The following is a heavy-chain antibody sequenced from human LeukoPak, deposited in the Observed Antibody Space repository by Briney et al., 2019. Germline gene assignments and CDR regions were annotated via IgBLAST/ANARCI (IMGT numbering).Heavy chain of an antibody. J-gene: IGHJ4*02. D-gene: IGHD3-22*01. CDR1: GFIFSSYA. V-gene: IGHV3-30-3*01. CDR2: ISYDGSNK. Sequence: GRSLRLSCAASGFIFSSYAMHWVRQAPGKGLEWVAVISYDGSNKYYADSAKGRFTISRDNSKNTLYLQMNSLRAEDTAVYYCARGEYYYDTSAYQPHDFWGQGTLVTVSS. CDR3: ARGEYYYDTSAYQPHDF.